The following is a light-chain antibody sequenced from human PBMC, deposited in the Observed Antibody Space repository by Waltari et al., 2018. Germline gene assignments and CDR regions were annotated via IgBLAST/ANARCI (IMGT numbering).Light chain of an antibody. J-gene: IGKJ5*01. Sequence: DIQMTQSPSYLYASVGDRVTITCQASQHVSKYLNWYQQKPGKAPNLLIYDASNLQRGVPSRFSGSGSGTHFTFTISSLQPEDIATYYCQQYYNVPRTFGQGTRLEIK. V-gene: IGKV1-33*01. CDR2: DAS. CDR3: QQYYNVPRT. CDR1: QHVSKY.